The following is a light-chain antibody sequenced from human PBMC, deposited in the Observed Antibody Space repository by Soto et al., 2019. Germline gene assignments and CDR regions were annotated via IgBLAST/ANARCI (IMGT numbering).Light chain of an antibody. CDR2: ETY. Sequence: IQMTQSPSSLSASVGDRVTIHCRASQSLSSSLTWYQQKPGEAPKLLIYETYSLHCVISSRFSGSGSETDFTLTINSLQPEDFSTYYCQQSVSPPYTFGQGTKLEIK. V-gene: IGKV1-39*01. CDR1: QSLSSS. CDR3: QQSVSPPYT. J-gene: IGKJ2*01.